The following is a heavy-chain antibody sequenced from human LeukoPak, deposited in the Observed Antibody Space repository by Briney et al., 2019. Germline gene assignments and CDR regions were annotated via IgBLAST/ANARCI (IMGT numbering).Heavy chain of an antibody. V-gene: IGHV1-69*04. CDR3: ARDRSYYGDAFDV. Sequence: ASVKVSCKASGGTFSSYAISWVRQAPGQGLEWMGRIIPILGIANYAQKFQGRVAITADKSTSTAYIELSSLRSEDTAVYYCARDRSYYGDAFDVWGQGTKVTVSS. CDR1: GGTFSSYA. CDR2: IIPILGIA. D-gene: IGHD1-26*01. J-gene: IGHJ3*01.